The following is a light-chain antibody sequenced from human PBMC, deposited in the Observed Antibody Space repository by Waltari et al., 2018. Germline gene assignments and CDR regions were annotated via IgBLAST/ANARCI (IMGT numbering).Light chain of an antibody. CDR2: DAS. Sequence: EIVLTQSPGTLSLSPGERATVSCRTSQSLSRPLAWYQQKPGQAPRLLIYDASRRATGIPDRFIGSGSGTDFSLTISRLEPEDFAVYYCQHYVTLPATFGQGTRVELK. J-gene: IGKJ1*01. CDR1: QSLSRP. CDR3: QHYVTLPAT. V-gene: IGKV3-20*01.